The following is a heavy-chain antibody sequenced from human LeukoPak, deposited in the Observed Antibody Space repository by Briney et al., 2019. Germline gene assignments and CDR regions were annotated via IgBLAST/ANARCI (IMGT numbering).Heavy chain of an antibody. V-gene: IGHV3-48*02. D-gene: IGHD3-10*01. CDR2: ISSSSSTI. Sequence: GGSLRLSCAASGFIFSSYIMNWVRQAPGKGLEWISYISSSSSTIFYADSVEGRFTISRDNAKNSLYLQMNSLRDEDTAVYYCARAFFGGSGTRWFDPWGQGTLVTVSS. J-gene: IGHJ5*02. CDR1: GFIFSSYI. CDR3: ARAFFGGSGTRWFDP.